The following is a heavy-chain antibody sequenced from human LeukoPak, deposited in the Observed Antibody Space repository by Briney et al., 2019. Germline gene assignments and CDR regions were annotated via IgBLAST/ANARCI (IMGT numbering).Heavy chain of an antibody. Sequence: PGGSLRLSCAASGFTFSSYSMNWVRQAPGKGLEWVSYISSSGSTIYYADSVKGRFTISRDNAKNSLYLQMNSLRAEDTAVYYCARASGSYYYYYYYMDVWGKGTTVTISS. CDR1: GFTFSSYS. J-gene: IGHJ6*03. CDR2: ISSSGSTI. V-gene: IGHV3-48*04. D-gene: IGHD1-26*01. CDR3: ARASGSYYYYYYYMDV.